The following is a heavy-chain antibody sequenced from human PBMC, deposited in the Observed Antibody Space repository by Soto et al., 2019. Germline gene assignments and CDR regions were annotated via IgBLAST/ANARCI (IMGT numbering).Heavy chain of an antibody. Sequence: SETVSLTCAVSGGSIRSSNWWGWVRQLPGKGLEWIGEIYHSGSTNYNPSLKSRVTISVDKSKNQFSLKLSSVTAADTAVYYCARSPDSSGYYPRWYYYGMDVWGQGTTVTVSS. CDR3: ARSPDSSGYYPRWYYYGMDV. D-gene: IGHD3-22*01. J-gene: IGHJ6*02. CDR1: GGSIRSSNW. CDR2: IYHSGST. V-gene: IGHV4-4*02.